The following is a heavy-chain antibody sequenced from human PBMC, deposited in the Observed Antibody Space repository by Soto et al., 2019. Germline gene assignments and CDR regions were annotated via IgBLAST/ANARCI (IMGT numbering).Heavy chain of an antibody. J-gene: IGHJ6*02. D-gene: IGHD6-19*01. CDR2: TYYRSKWYN. CDR3: ARGSRAGRVAYYYYYGMDV. V-gene: IGHV6-1*01. CDR1: GDSVSSNSAA. Sequence: SQTLSLTCAISGDSVSSNSAAWNWIRQSPSRGLEWLGRTYYRSKWYNDYAVSVKSRITINPDTSKNQFSLQLNSVTPEDTAVYYCARGSRAGRVAYYYYYGMDVWGQGTTVTVSS.